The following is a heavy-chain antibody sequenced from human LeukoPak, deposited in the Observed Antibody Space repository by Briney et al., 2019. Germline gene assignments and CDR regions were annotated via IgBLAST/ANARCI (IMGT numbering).Heavy chain of an antibody. Sequence: PSETLSLTCTVSGGSISSSSYYWGWIRQPPGTGLEWIGSIYYSGSTYYNPSLKSRVTISVDTSKNQFSLKLSSVTAADTAVYYCASHLDIVLMVHWFDPWGQGTLVTVSS. J-gene: IGHJ5*02. D-gene: IGHD2-8*01. CDR3: ASHLDIVLMVHWFDP. CDR1: GGSISSSSYY. V-gene: IGHV4-39*01. CDR2: IYYSGST.